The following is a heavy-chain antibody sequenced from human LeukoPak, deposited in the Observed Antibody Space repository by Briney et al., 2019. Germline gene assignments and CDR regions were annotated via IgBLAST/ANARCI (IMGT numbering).Heavy chain of an antibody. J-gene: IGHJ4*02. V-gene: IGHV3-21*01. CDR1: GFTFSSYS. D-gene: IGHD2-2*01. CDR3: ARGDCSSTSCYYY. Sequence: PGGSLRLSCAASGFTFSSYSMNWVRKAPGKGLEWVSSISSSSSYIYYADSVKGRFTISRDNAKNSLYLQMNSLRAEDTAVYYWARGDCSSTSCYYYWGQGTLVTVSS. CDR2: ISSSSSYI.